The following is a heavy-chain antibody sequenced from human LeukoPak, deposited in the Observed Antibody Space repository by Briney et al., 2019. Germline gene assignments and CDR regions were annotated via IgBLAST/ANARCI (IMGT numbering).Heavy chain of an antibody. CDR3: ARGITIFGVAPGGAFDI. D-gene: IGHD3-3*01. J-gene: IGHJ3*02. V-gene: IGHV4-59*01. Sequence: SETLSLTCTVSGGSISSYYWSWIRQPPGKGLEWIGYIYYSGSTNYNPSLKSRVTISVDTSKNQFSLKLSSVTAADTAVYYCARGITIFGVAPGGAFDIWCQGTMVTVSS. CDR2: IYYSGST. CDR1: GGSISSYY.